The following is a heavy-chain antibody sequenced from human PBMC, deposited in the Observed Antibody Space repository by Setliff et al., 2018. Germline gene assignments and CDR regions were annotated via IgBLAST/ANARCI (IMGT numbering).Heavy chain of an antibody. D-gene: IGHD3-10*01. CDR2: INTNTGNP. CDR3: ARASRFGTIKYRGDYYMDV. Sequence: GASVKVSCKASGYTFTTYAISWMRQAPGQGLEWMGWINTNTGNPSYAQGFTGRFVFSLXXXVSTAYXXXXXXXXXDTALYYCARASRFGTIKYRGDYYMDVWGKGTTVTVSS. V-gene: IGHV7-4-1*01. J-gene: IGHJ6*03. CDR1: GYTFTTYA.